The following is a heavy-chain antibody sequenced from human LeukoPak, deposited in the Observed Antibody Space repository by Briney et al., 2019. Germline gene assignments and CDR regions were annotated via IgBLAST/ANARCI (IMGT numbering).Heavy chain of an antibody. V-gene: IGHV3-23*01. CDR1: GFTFNNYA. CDR2: ISGGGETT. Sequence: GGSLRLSCAASGFTFNNYAMNWVRQAPGKGLEWVSSISGGGETTYYADSVKGRFTISRDNSKNTLYLQMNSLRAEDTAVYYCAKDPAYCSSTSCFGYWGQGTLVTVSS. J-gene: IGHJ4*02. CDR3: AKDPAYCSSTSCFGY. D-gene: IGHD2-2*01.